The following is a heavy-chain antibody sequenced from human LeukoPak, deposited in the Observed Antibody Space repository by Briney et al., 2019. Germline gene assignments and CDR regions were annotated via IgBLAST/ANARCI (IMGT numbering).Heavy chain of an antibody. CDR1: GFTFSRYA. CDR3: ANDILTGYGRDI. Sequence: GGSLRLSCAASGFTFSRYAMSWVRQAPGKGLEWVSAISGSGGSTYYADSVKGRFTISRDNSKNTLYLQMNSLRAEDTAVYYCANDILTGYGRDIWGQGTMVTVSS. CDR2: ISGSGGST. D-gene: IGHD3-9*01. V-gene: IGHV3-23*01. J-gene: IGHJ3*02.